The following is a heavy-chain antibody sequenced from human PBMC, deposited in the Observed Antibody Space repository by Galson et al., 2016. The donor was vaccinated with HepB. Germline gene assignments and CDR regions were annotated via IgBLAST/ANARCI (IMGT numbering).Heavy chain of an antibody. CDR2: IKRDGSEK. CDR3: ARDGSGWLFDS. Sequence: SLRLSCAASGFTFSNYGMHWVRQAPGEGLEWVGNIKRDGSEKYYVDSVKGRFTISRDNAKNSLYLQMNSLRAEDTAVYYCARDGSGWLFDSWGQGTLVTVSS. V-gene: IGHV3-7*01. J-gene: IGHJ4*02. CDR1: GFTFSNYG. D-gene: IGHD6-19*01.